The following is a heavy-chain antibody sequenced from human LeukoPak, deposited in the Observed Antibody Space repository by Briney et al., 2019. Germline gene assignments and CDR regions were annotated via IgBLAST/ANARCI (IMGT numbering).Heavy chain of an antibody. CDR1: GFTFSSYN. Sequence: GGSLRLSCAASGFTFSSYNMNWVRQAPGKGLEWISFISSSSSTIYYADSVKGRFTISRDNAKNSLYLQMNSLRDEDTAVYCCARAIMVRGATDYWGQGTLVTVSS. J-gene: IGHJ4*02. CDR2: ISSSSSTI. D-gene: IGHD3-10*01. CDR3: ARAIMVRGATDY. V-gene: IGHV3-48*02.